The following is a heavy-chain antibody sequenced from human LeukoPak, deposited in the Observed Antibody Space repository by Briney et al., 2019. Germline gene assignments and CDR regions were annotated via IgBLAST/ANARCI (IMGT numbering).Heavy chain of an antibody. Sequence: ASVKVSCKASGYTFISYDISWVRQAPGQGLEWMGWISAYNGNTNYAQKFQGRVTITADKSTSTAYMELSSLRSEDTAVYYCARWGPLEEVATERPMDVWGQGTTVTVSS. CDR3: ARWGPLEEVATERPMDV. V-gene: IGHV1-18*01. J-gene: IGHJ6*02. CDR2: ISAYNGNT. CDR1: GYTFISYD. D-gene: IGHD5-12*01.